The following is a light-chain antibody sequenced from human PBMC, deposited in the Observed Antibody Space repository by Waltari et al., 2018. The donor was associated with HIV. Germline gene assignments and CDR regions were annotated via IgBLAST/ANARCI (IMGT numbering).Light chain of an antibody. Sequence: EIVMPQSPATLSVSLGETATLSCRASQSVRYNLAWYQQKPGQAPRLLMYGASTRAAGIPARFSASGSGTEFTLTISSLQSEDFAIYYCQQYKIWPPWTFGQGTKVEIK. V-gene: IGKV3-15*01. CDR1: QSVRYN. CDR2: GAS. J-gene: IGKJ1*01. CDR3: QQYKIWPPWT.